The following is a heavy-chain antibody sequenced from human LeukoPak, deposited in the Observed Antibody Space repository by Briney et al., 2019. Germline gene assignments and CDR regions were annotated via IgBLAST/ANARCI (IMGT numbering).Heavy chain of an antibody. J-gene: IGHJ3*02. CDR1: GFTFSSYW. CDR2: INQDGSEK. Sequence: PGGSLRLSCAASGFTFSSYWMSWVRQAPGKGLEWVANINQDGSEKYYVDSVKGRFTISRDNAKNSLYLQMNSLRAEDTAVYYCARDRGYDYVWGSYRYTGAFDIWGQGTMVTVSS. CDR3: ARDRGYDYVWGSYRYTGAFDI. V-gene: IGHV3-7*01. D-gene: IGHD3-16*02.